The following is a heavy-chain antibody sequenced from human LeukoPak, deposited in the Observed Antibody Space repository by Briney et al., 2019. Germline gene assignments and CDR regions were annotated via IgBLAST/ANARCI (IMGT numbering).Heavy chain of an antibody. D-gene: IGHD3-10*01. CDR2: ISGSGGNT. CDR1: GFTFSSYA. CDR3: AKDGGAFDY. V-gene: IGHV3-23*01. J-gene: IGHJ4*02. Sequence: GGSLRLSCAASGFTFSSYAMNWVRQAPGKGLEWVSSISGSGGNTYYADSVKGRFTIPRDNSKNTLYLQMNRLRAADTAVYYCAKDGGAFDYWGQGTLVTVSS.